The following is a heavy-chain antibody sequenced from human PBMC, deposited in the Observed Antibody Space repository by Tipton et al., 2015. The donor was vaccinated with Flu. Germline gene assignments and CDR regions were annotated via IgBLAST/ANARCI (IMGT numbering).Heavy chain of an antibody. Sequence: TLSLTCSVSGDSIGSRHFWGWIRQPPGKGLEWIGNIHQTGSTYYNVSLKSRVTISVARSKNQFSLKLSSVTAADTAVYYCARLPLPLSYFDYWGQGTLVTVSS. J-gene: IGHJ4*02. CDR1: GDSIGSRHF. CDR2: IHQTGST. CDR3: ARLPLPLSYFDY. V-gene: IGHV4-38-2*01.